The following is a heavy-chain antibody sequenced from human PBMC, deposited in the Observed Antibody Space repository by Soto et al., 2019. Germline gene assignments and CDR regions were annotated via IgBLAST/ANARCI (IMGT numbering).Heavy chain of an antibody. V-gene: IGHV3-74*01. D-gene: IGHD3-9*01. Sequence: GSLRLSCAASGFTFSSYWMHWVLQAPGKGLVWVSRINSDGSSTSYADSVKGRFTISRDNAKNTLYLQMNSLRAEDTAVYYCARGPNVLRYFDWTPKGYFDYWGQGTLVTVSS. CDR1: GFTFSSYW. CDR3: ARGPNVLRYFDWTPKGYFDY. CDR2: INSDGSST. J-gene: IGHJ4*02.